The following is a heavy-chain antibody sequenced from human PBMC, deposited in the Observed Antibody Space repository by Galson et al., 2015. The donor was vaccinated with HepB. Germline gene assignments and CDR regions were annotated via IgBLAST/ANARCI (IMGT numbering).Heavy chain of an antibody. J-gene: IGHJ6*02. CDR3: ASAVVPAAIIGPYYYGMDV. CDR1: GYTFTSYG. Sequence: SVKVSCKASGYTFTSYGISWVRQAPGQGLEWMGWISAYNGNTNYAQKLQGRVTMTTDTSTSTAYMELRSLRSDDTAVYYCASAVVPAAIIGPYYYGMDVWGQGTTVTVSS. V-gene: IGHV1-18*01. CDR2: ISAYNGNT. D-gene: IGHD2-2*02.